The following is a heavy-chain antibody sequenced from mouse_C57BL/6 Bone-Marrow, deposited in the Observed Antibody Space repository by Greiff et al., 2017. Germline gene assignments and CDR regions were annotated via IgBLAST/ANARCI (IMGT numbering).Heavy chain of an antibody. CDR3: ARDGVAY. CDR1: GFTFSSYA. Sequence: DVTLVESGGGLVKPGGSLKLSCAASGFTFSSYAMSWVRQTPEKRLEWVATISDGGSYTYYPDNVKGRFTISRDNAKNNLYLQMSHLKSEDTAMYYCARDGVAYWGQGTLVTVSA. CDR2: ISDGGSYT. V-gene: IGHV5-4*01. J-gene: IGHJ3*01.